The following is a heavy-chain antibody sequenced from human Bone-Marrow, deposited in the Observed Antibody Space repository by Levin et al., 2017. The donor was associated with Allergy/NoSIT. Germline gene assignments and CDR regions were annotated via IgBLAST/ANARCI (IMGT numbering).Heavy chain of an antibody. CDR2: INAGNGNT. CDR1: GYTFTSYA. D-gene: IGHD3-10*01. V-gene: IGHV1-3*01. J-gene: IGHJ3*02. Sequence: ASVKVSCKASGYTFTSYAMHWVRQAPGQRLEWMGWINAGNGNTKYSQKFQGRVTITRDTSASTAYMELSSLRSEDTAVYYCARALARYYYGSGSYPGVSDAFDIWGQGTMVTVSS. CDR3: ARALARYYYGSGSYPGVSDAFDI.